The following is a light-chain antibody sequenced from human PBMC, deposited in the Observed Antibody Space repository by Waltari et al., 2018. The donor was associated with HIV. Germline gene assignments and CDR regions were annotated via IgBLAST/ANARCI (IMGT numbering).Light chain of an antibody. V-gene: IGLV2-14*01. J-gene: IGLJ1*01. Sequence: QSALTQPASVSGSPGQSITISCTGTSSDVGGYHYVSWYQQHPGKAPKLMIYEVSKRPSGISNRFSGSKSGNTASLTISGLQAEDEADYYCTSYTSSGTLYVFGTGTKVTVL. CDR1: SSDVGGYHY. CDR3: TSYTSSGTLYV. CDR2: EVS.